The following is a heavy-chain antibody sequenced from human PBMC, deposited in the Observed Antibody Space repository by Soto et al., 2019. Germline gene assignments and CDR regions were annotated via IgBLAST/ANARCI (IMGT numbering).Heavy chain of an antibody. CDR3: AKDLRITMIVVAGYFDY. CDR2: ISGSGGST. CDR1: GSTFSSYA. Sequence: GGSLRLSCATSGSTFSSYAMSWVRQAPGKGLEWVSAISGSGGSTYYADSVKGRFTISRDNSKSTLYLQMNSLRAEDTAVYYCAKDLRITMIVVAGYFDYWGQGTLVTVSS. J-gene: IGHJ4*02. V-gene: IGHV3-23*01. D-gene: IGHD3-22*01.